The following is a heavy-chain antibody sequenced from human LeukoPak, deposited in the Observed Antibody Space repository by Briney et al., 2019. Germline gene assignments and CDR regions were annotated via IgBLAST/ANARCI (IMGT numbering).Heavy chain of an antibody. CDR2: IIPIFGTA. D-gene: IGHD6-19*01. V-gene: IGHV1-69*05. CDR3: ATSGWGSYYFDY. CDR1: GGTFSSSA. Sequence: SSVKVSCKASGGTFSSSAISWVRQAPGQGLEWMGRIIPIFGTANYAQKFQGRVTITTDESTSTAYMELSSLRSEDTAVYYCATSGWGSYYFDYWGQGTLVTVSS. J-gene: IGHJ4*02.